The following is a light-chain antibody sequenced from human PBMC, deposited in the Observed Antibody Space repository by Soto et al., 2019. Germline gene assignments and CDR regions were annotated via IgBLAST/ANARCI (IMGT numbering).Light chain of an antibody. V-gene: IGLV1-40*01. J-gene: IGLJ1*01. CDR1: SSNIGAGRD. Sequence: QSVLTQPPSVSGAPGQRVIISCTGSSSNIGAGRDVHWYRQFPGEAPKFLISDSNHRPSGVPDRFSVSKSGASGSLAITGLRPEDEGDYFCQSYGTSLSGLYVFGTGTKVTVL. CDR3: QSYGTSLSGLYV. CDR2: DSN.